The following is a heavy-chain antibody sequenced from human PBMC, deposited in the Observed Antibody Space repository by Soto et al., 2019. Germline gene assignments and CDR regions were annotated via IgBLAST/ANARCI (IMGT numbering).Heavy chain of an antibody. CDR2: IKNDGSEK. Sequence: VGSLRLSCEASGFTFSNSWMSWVRQAPGKGLEWVANIKNDGSEKYYVDSVKGRFTISRNNTQNSVYLQMNYLSAEDTAVYYCARAHPLNWGQGSLVTVSS. D-gene: IGHD2-8*01. CDR3: ARAHPLN. CDR1: GFTFSNSW. J-gene: IGHJ4*02. V-gene: IGHV3-7*04.